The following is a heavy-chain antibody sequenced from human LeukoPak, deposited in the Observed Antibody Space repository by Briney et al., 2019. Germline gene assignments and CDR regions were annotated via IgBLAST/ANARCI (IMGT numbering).Heavy chain of an antibody. Sequence: GGTLRLSCAASGFTFSTYGMSWVRQAPGKGLEWVSSISGSGASTYYADSVKGRFTISRDNSKNTLYLQMNSLRAEDTAVYYCAKWVVVVPAATYYFDYWGQGTLVTVSS. V-gene: IGHV3-23*01. CDR2: ISGSGAST. CDR3: AKWVVVVPAATYYFDY. D-gene: IGHD2-2*01. J-gene: IGHJ4*02. CDR1: GFTFSTYG.